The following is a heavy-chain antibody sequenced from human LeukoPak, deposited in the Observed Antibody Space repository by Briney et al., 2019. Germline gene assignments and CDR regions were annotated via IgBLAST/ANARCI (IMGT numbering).Heavy chain of an antibody. D-gene: IGHD3-3*01. Sequence: SSETLSLTCAVYGGSFSGYYWSWIRQPPGKGLEWIGEINHSGSTNYNPSLKSRVTISVDTSKNQFSLKLSSVTAADTAVYYCARGRITIFRVVIMPHYFDYWGQGTLVTVSS. CDR1: GGSFSGYY. J-gene: IGHJ4*02. CDR2: INHSGST. V-gene: IGHV4-34*01. CDR3: ARGRITIFRVVIMPHYFDY.